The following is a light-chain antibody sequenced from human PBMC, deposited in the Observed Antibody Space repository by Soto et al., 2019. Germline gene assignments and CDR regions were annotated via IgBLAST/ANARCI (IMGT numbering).Light chain of an antibody. Sequence: QSALTQPPSASGSPGQSVTISCTGTSSDVGSYNYVSWYQQHPGKAPQLMIYEVNKRPSGVPDRFSGSKSGNTASLTVSGLQAEDEAVYYCNSHAGTYVVFGGGTKLTVL. J-gene: IGLJ2*01. CDR1: SSDVGSYNY. CDR2: EVN. V-gene: IGLV2-8*01. CDR3: NSHAGTYVV.